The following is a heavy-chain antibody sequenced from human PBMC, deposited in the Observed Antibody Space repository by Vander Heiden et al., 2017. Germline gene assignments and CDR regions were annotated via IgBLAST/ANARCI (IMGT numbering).Heavy chain of an antibody. D-gene: IGHD6-19*01. J-gene: IGHJ4*02. CDR2: ISYDGSNK. Sequence: QVPLVESGGGVVQPGRSLRLSCAASGFTFSGYGMHWVRQAPGKGLEWVAVISYDGSNKYYADAGKGRFTISRDNAKNTLYLQMNSLRAEDTAVYYCAKTKPSRAVAGGFDYWGQGTLVTVSS. V-gene: IGHV3-30*18. CDR1: GFTFSGYG. CDR3: AKTKPSRAVAGGFDY.